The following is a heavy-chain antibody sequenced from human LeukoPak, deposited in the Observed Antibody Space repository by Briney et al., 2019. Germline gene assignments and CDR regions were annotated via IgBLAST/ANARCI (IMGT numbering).Heavy chain of an antibody. CDR3: ARGGGYGDYNWFDP. CDR2: IHYSGST. CDR1: GGSFSGYY. V-gene: IGHV4-59*01. J-gene: IGHJ5*02. Sequence: SETLSLTCAVYGGSFSGYYWSWIRQPPGKGLEWIGYIHYSGSTNCNPSLKSRVTISVDTSKNQISLKLSSVTAADTAVYYCARGGGYGDYNWFDPWGQGTLVTVAS. D-gene: IGHD4-17*01.